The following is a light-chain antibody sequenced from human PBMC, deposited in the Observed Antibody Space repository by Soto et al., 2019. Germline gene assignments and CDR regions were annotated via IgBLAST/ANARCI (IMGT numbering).Light chain of an antibody. CDR2: DVS. J-gene: IGLJ1*01. Sequence: QSALTQPASVSGSPGQSITISCAGTSSDVGGYNYVSWYQQHPGKAPKLIIYDVSNRPSGDSNRFSGSKSGNTASLTISGLQAEDEADYYCSSYTSSSGYVFGTGTKVTVL. CDR1: SSDVGGYNY. V-gene: IGLV2-14*01. CDR3: SSYTSSSGYV.